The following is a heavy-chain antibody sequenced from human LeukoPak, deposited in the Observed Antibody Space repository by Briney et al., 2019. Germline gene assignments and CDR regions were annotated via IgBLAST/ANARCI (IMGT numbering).Heavy chain of an antibody. D-gene: IGHD3-16*02. CDR3: AKGLGELSFIVDY. CDR2: ISGSGGST. V-gene: IGHV3-23*01. CDR1: GFTFSTYA. Sequence: GGSLRLSRRTSGFTFSTYAMTWVRQVPGKGLEWVSAISGSGGSTYYADSVKGRFTISRDNSKNTLHLQMNSLRAEDTAVYFCAKGLGELSFIVDYWGQGTLVTVSS. J-gene: IGHJ4*02.